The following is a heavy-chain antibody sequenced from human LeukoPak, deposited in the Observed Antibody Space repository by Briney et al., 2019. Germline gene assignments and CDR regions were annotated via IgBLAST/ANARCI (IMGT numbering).Heavy chain of an antibody. CDR1: GLTFRSS. Sequence: GGSLRLSCAASGLTFRSSLHWVRQAPGKGLEWVAVISYDGNNKDYMDSVKGRFTISRDNAKNSLYLQMNSLRAEDMALYYCAKDIAPYYYGSGSYQDYWGQGTLVTVSS. J-gene: IGHJ4*02. CDR3: AKDIAPYYYGSGSYQDY. D-gene: IGHD3-10*01. V-gene: IGHV3-30*04. CDR2: ISYDGNNK.